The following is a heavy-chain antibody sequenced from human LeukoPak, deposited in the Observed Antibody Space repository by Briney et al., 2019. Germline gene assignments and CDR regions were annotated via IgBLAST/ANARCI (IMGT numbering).Heavy chain of an antibody. J-gene: IGHJ3*02. V-gene: IGHV3-11*01. D-gene: IGHD5-24*01. CDR1: GFTFSDYY. Sequence: KTGGSLRLSCAASGFTFSDYYMSWNRQAPGKGLEWVLYISSSGGNIYYADSVKGRFTISRDNAKNSLSLGMNSLRVEDTGVYYCARDLGDGRWLQFGAFDIWGQGTMVTVSS. CDR2: ISSSGGNI. CDR3: ARDLGDGRWLQFGAFDI.